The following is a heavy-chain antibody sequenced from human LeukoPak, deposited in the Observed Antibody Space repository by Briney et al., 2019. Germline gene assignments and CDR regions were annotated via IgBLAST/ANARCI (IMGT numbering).Heavy chain of an antibody. V-gene: IGHV5-10-1*01. D-gene: IGHD6-19*01. J-gene: IGHJ3*02. Sequence: GESLKISCKGSGYSFTSYWISWVRKMPGKGLEWMGRIDPSDSYTNYSPSFQGHVTISADKSISTAYLQWSSLKASDTAMYYCATTTDPVAGTVDIWGQGTMVTVSS. CDR1: GYSFTSYW. CDR3: ATTTDPVAGTVDI. CDR2: IDPSDSYT.